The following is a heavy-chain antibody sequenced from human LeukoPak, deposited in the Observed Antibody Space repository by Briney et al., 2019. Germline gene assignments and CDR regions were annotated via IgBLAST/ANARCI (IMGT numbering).Heavy chain of an antibody. D-gene: IGHD5-18*01. Sequence: SQTPSLTCAISGDSVSSNTVGWHWIRQSPARGLEWLGRTKYRSKWYEDYAVSVQGRITINADTSKNQFSLQLNSVTPEDTAVYYCARTYKYGYDFWGQGTLVTVSS. V-gene: IGHV6-1*01. CDR2: TKYRSKWYE. J-gene: IGHJ4*02. CDR3: ARTYKYGYDF. CDR1: GDSVSSNTVG.